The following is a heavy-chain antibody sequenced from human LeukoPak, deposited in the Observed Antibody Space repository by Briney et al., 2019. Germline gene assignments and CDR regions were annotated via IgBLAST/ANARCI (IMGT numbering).Heavy chain of an antibody. D-gene: IGHD4/OR15-4a*01. CDR1: GGSISSYY. V-gene: IGHV4-59*01. Sequence: SETLSLTCTVSGGSISSYYWSWIRQPPGKGLERIGYIYYSGSTNYNPSLKSRVTISVDTSKNQFSLKLSSVTAADTAVYYCARGPPMVATPFDYWGQGTLVTVSS. CDR3: ARGPPMVATPFDY. J-gene: IGHJ4*02. CDR2: IYYSGST.